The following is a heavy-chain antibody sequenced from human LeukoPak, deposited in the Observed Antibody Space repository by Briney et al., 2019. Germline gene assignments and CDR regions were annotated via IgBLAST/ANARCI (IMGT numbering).Heavy chain of an antibody. V-gene: IGHV3-23*01. D-gene: IGHD3-10*01. J-gene: IGHJ4*02. CDR1: GFTFTSYA. CDR2: ISGSGGAT. Sequence: GGSLRLSCVVSGFTFTSYAMTWVRQAPGKGLEWVSVISGSGGATYYADSVKGRFTISRDNSKNTLYLQMNSLRAEDTAVYYCARAAMVRGVDYFDSWGQGTLVTVSS. CDR3: ARAAMVRGVDYFDS.